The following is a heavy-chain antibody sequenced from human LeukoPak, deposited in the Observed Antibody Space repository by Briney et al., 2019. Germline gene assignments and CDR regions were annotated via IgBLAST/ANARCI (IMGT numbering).Heavy chain of an antibody. Sequence: SQTLSLTCTVSGGSISSGSYYWSWIRQPAGKGLEWIGRIYTSGSTNYNPSLKSRVTISVDTSKNQFSLKLSSVTAADMAVYYCARTLYYDSSGYPFDYWGQGTLVTVSS. J-gene: IGHJ4*02. CDR1: GGSISSGSYY. D-gene: IGHD3-22*01. V-gene: IGHV4-61*02. CDR3: ARTLYYDSSGYPFDY. CDR2: IYTSGST.